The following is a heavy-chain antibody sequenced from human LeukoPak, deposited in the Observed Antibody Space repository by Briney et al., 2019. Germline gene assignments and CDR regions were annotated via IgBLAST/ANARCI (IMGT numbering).Heavy chain of an antibody. CDR2: IQSSGST. J-gene: IGHJ5*02. CDR3: ARGYSSSWYFNWFDP. Sequence: PSETPSLTCTVSGASISSGSYYWSWIRQPAGRGLEWIGRIQSSGSTYYNPSLKSRVTISVDTSKNQFSLKLSSVTAADTAVYYCARGYSSSWYFNWFDPWGQGTLVTVSS. CDR1: GASISSGSYY. D-gene: IGHD6-13*01. V-gene: IGHV4-61*02.